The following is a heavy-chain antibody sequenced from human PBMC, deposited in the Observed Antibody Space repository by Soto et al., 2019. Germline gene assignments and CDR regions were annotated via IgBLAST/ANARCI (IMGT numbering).Heavy chain of an antibody. V-gene: IGHV3-23*01. Sequence: GGSLRLSCAASGFTFSSYAMSWVRQAPGKGLEWVLAISGSGGSTYYADSVKGRFTISRDNSKNTLYLQMNSLRAEDTAVYYCAKDQLRRGTFDAFDIWGQGTMVTVSS. CDR3: AKDQLRRGTFDAFDI. CDR2: ISGSGGST. J-gene: IGHJ3*02. CDR1: GFTFSSYA. D-gene: IGHD1-7*01.